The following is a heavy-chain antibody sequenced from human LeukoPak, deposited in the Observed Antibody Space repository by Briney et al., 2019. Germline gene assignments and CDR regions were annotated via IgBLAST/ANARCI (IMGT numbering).Heavy chain of an antibody. D-gene: IGHD6-13*01. V-gene: IGHV1-2*06. CDR1: GYTFTGYY. CDR2: INPNSGGT. CDR3: ARGGSSWNYYYYYGMDV. J-gene: IGHJ6*02. Sequence: ASVKVSCKDSGYTFTGYYMHWVRQAPGQGLEWMGRINPNSGGTNYAQKFQGRVTMTRDTSISTAYMELSRLRSDDTAVYYCARGGSSWNYYYYYGMDVWGQGTTVTVSS.